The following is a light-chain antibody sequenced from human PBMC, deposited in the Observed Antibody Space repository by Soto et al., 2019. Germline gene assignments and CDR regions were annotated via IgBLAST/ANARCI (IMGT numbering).Light chain of an antibody. CDR1: QSISSW. J-gene: IGKJ1*01. Sequence: DIQMTQSPSTLSASVRDRVTITCRASQSISSWLAWYQQKPGKAPKLLSYDDSSLESVVPSRFSGSASGTEFTLTISSLQPDDFAAYYCQQYNSYPWTFCQGTKVEIK. CDR2: DDS. V-gene: IGKV1-5*01. CDR3: QQYNSYPWT.